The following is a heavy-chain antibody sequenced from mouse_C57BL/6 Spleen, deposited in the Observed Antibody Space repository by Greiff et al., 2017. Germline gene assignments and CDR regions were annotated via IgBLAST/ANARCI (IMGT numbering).Heavy chain of an antibody. CDR3: ARETSHTSRDY. J-gene: IGHJ2*01. CDR2: IDPSDSGT. V-gene: IGHV1-52*01. Sequence: QVQLQQPGAELVRPGSSVKLSCKASGYTFTSYWMHWVKQRPVQGLEWIGNIDPSDSGTHYNQKFKDKATLTVDKSSSTAYMQLSSLTSEDSAVYYCARETSHTSRDYWGQGTTLTVSS. D-gene: IGHD6-1*01. CDR1: GYTFTSYW.